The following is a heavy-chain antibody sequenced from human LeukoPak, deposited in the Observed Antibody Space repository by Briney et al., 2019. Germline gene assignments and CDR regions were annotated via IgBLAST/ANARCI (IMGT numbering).Heavy chain of an antibody. CDR1: GYSFTNYW. CDR2: IYPGDSDT. J-gene: IGHJ4*02. V-gene: IGHV5-51*01. Sequence: GESLKISCKGSGYSFTNYWIGWMRQMPGKGLEWMGIIYPGDSDTRYSPSFQGQVTISADKSISTAYLQWSSLKAPDTAMYYCARSLYCGSGSYVAYGYWGQGTLVTVSS. CDR3: ARSLYCGSGSYVAYGY. D-gene: IGHD3-10*01.